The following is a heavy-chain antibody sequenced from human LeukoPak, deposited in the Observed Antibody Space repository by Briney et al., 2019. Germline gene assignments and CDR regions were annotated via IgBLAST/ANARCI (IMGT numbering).Heavy chain of an antibody. Sequence: GGSLRLSCAASGFTFSSYAMHWVRQAPGKGLEWVAVISYDGSNKYYADSVKGRFTISRDNSKNTLYLQMSSLRAEDTAVYYCARDVLGDYDYWGQGTLVSVSS. CDR2: ISYDGSNK. CDR3: ARDVLGDYDY. D-gene: IGHD4-17*01. J-gene: IGHJ4*02. V-gene: IGHV3-30*04. CDR1: GFTFSSYA.